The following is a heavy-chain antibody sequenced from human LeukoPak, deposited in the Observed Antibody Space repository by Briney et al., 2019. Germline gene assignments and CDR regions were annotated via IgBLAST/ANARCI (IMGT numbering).Heavy chain of an antibody. CDR2: IIPIFGTA. D-gene: IGHD2-15*01. J-gene: IGHJ6*04. V-gene: IGHV1-69*06. CDR1: GGTFSSYA. Sequence: ASVKVSCKASGGTFSSYAISWVRQAPGQGLEWMGGIIPIFGTANYAQKFQGRVTITADKSTSTAYMELSSLRPEDTAVYYCARFWGYCSGGSCYSNYYYGMDVWGKGTTVTVSS. CDR3: ARFWGYCSGGSCYSNYYYGMDV.